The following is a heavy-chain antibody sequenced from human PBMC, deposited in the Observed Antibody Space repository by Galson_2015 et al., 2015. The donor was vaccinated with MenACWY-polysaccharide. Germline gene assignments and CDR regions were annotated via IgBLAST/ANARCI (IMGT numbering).Heavy chain of an antibody. J-gene: IGHJ2*01. V-gene: IGHV4-4*07. D-gene: IGHD7-27*01. CDR3: ARRSLGNWYFDI. CDR1: HGSINSYY. Sequence: ETLSLTCTVSHGSINSYYWSWIRQPAGKGLEWIGHIHATGSTTYNPSFKSRVTMSVDMSRKQCSLSLTSVSAADTAVYYCARRSLGNWYFDIWGRGTLVTVSS. CDR2: IHATGST.